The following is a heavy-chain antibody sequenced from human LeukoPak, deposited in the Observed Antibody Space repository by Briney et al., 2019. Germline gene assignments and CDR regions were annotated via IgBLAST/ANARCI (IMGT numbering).Heavy chain of an antibody. CDR2: ISSSSSYI. V-gene: IGHV3-21*01. Sequence: PGGSLRLSCAASGFTFSSYSMNWVRQAPGKGLEWVSSISSSSSYIYYADSVKGRFTISRDNAKNSLYLQMNSLRAEDTAVYYCARVRYSSDPGYSSSWNYFDYWGQGTLVTVSS. D-gene: IGHD6-13*01. CDR1: GFTFSSYS. J-gene: IGHJ4*02. CDR3: ARVRYSSDPGYSSSWNYFDY.